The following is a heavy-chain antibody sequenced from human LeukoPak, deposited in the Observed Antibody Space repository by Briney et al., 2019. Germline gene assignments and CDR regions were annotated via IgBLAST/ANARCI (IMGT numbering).Heavy chain of an antibody. Sequence: GGSLRLSCAASGCTFDTYGMSWVRQAPGKGLEWVSSISSNSANTYYADSVKGRFTISRDNSKNTLYLQMNSLRAEDTAVYYCAKDGTGCGGDCYSDYWGQGTLVTVSS. CDR3: AKDGTGCGGDCYSDY. CDR2: ISSNSANT. V-gene: IGHV3-23*01. D-gene: IGHD2-21*02. CDR1: GCTFDTYG. J-gene: IGHJ4*02.